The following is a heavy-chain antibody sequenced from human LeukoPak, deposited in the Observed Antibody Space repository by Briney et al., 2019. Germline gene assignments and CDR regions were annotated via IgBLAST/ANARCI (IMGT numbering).Heavy chain of an antibody. CDR2: IYPGDYET. CDR3: AIPPEYCGNDCSFDH. CDR1: GYSFSNYW. V-gene: IGHV5-51*01. Sequence: KGGESLKVSCEGSGYSFSNYWIGWVRQMPGKGLEWIGIIYPGDYETRYSPSFQGLVTISVDKSISTAYLQWSSLKASDTAMYYCAIPPEYCGNDCSFDHWGQGTLVTVSS. J-gene: IGHJ4*02. D-gene: IGHD2-21*02.